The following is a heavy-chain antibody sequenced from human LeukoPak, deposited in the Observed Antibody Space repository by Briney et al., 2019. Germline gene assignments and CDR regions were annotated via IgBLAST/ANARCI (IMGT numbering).Heavy chain of an antibody. J-gene: IGHJ4*02. Sequence: ASVKVSCKASGYTFGSYYLHWVRQAPGQGLEWMGWISAYNGNTNYAQKLQGRVTMTTDTSTSTAYMELRSLRSDDTAVYYCARVYESPIVATVGGYFDYWGQGTLVTVSS. CDR2: ISAYNGNT. D-gene: IGHD5-12*01. CDR3: ARVYESPIVATVGGYFDY. CDR1: GYTFGSYY. V-gene: IGHV1-18*04.